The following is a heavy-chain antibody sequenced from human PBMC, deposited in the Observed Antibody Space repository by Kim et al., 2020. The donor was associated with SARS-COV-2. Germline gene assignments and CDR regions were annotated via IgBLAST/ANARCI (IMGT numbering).Heavy chain of an antibody. V-gene: IGHV4-39*01. CDR2: IYYSGST. D-gene: IGHD6-13*01. CDR1: GGSISSSSYY. CDR3: ARLGSSSWYEVDY. Sequence: SETLSLTCTVSGGSISSSSYYWGLIRQPPGKGLEWIGSIYYSGSTYYNPSLKSRVTISVDTSKNQFSLKLSSVTAADTAVYYCARLGSSSWYEVDYWGQGTLVTVSS. J-gene: IGHJ4*02.